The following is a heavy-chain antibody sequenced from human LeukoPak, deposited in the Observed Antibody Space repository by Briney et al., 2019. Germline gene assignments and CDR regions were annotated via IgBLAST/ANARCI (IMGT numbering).Heavy chain of an antibody. CDR2: IYGGGST. D-gene: IGHD1-1*01. Sequence: GGSLRLSCAASGFTVNSNPMSWVRQAPGKGLEWVSVIYGGGSTYYVDSVKGRFTISRDNSKNTLYLQMNSLRAEDTAVYYCTTQIQLRPDVEYFQHWGQGTLVTVSS. CDR1: GFTVNSNP. V-gene: IGHV3-53*01. CDR3: TTQIQLRPDVEYFQH. J-gene: IGHJ1*01.